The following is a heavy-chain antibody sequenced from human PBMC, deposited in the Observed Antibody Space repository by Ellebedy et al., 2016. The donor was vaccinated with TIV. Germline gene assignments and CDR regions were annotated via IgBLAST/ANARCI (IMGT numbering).Heavy chain of an antibody. CDR3: AKGRGGGSDTSAPRYYFDY. CDR2: ISGSCGST. Sequence: GESLKISCAASGFTFSSYAMSWVRQAPGKGLEWVSAISGSCGSTYYADSVKGRFTISRDNSKNTLYLQMNSLRAEDTAVYYCAKGRGGGSDTSAPRYYFDYWGLGTLVTVSS. CDR1: GFTFSSYA. V-gene: IGHV3-23*01. J-gene: IGHJ4*02. D-gene: IGHD3-22*01.